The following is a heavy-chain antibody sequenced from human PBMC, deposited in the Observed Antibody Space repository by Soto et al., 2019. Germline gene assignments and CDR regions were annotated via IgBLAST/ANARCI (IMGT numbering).Heavy chain of an antibody. CDR1: AGSITTGGSY. D-gene: IGHD2-2*02. J-gene: IGHJ4*02. Sequence: SETLSLTCTVPAGSITTGGSYWSWIRQHPGKGLEWIGNIYHSGNTYYNPSLKSRLTISVDTSKNHFSLMVDSVTAADTAVYYCARARFQVLYGKPYFDSWGQGTLVTVSS. V-gene: IGHV4-31*03. CDR2: IYHSGNT. CDR3: ARARFQVLYGKPYFDS.